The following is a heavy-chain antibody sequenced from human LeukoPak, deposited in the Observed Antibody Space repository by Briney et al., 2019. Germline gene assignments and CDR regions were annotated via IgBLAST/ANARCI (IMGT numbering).Heavy chain of an antibody. V-gene: IGHV1-69*13. J-gene: IGHJ4*02. CDR2: ISATIGTA. CDR3: ARGVGEYYDSTRSGFDY. D-gene: IGHD3-22*01. Sequence: SLKVSCKASGGTFSSYAISWVRQAPGQGLEWMGGISATIGTANHAQKFQGRVTITADESTSTAYMELSSLRSEDTAVYYCARGVGEYYDSTRSGFDYWGQGTLVT. CDR1: GGTFSSYA.